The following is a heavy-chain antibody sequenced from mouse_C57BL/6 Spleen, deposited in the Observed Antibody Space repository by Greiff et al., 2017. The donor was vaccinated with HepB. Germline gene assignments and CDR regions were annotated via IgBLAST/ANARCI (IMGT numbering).Heavy chain of an antibody. CDR1: GYTFTSYG. CDR3: ARALYGSSPYFDY. D-gene: IGHD1-1*01. J-gene: IGHJ2*01. Sequence: VQLQQSGAELARPGASVKLSCKASGYTFTSYGISWVKQRTGQGLEWIGEIYPRSGNTYYNEKFKGKATLTADKSSSTAYMELRSLTSEDSAVYFCARALYGSSPYFDYWGQGTTLTVSS. V-gene: IGHV1-81*01. CDR2: IYPRSGNT.